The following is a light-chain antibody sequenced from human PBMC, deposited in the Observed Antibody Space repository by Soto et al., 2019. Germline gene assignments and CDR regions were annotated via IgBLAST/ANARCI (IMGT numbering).Light chain of an antibody. V-gene: IGKV3-11*01. CDR2: DAS. CDR3: QQRSNWVS. CDR1: QSVSSY. Sequence: EILLTQSPATLSLFPGERATLSCRASQSVSSYLAWYQQKPGQAPRLLIYDASNRATGIPARFSGSGSGTDFTLTISSLEPEDFAVYYCQQRSNWVSFGGGTKVEIK. J-gene: IGKJ4*01.